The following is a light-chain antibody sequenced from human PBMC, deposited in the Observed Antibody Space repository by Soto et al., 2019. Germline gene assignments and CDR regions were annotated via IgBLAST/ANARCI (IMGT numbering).Light chain of an antibody. CDR3: QQLDSYPIT. Sequence: IQLTQSPSSLSASVGDRVTITCRASQGISSFLAWYQQKPGEAPKLLIYAASTLRSGVPSRFSGSRSGTDFTLTINSLQPEDFATYYCQQLDSYPITFGQGTQLEIK. J-gene: IGKJ5*01. CDR1: QGISSF. V-gene: IGKV1-9*01. CDR2: AAS.